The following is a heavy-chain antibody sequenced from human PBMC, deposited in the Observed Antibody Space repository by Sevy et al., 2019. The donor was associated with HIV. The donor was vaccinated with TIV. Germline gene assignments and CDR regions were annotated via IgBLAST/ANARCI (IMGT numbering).Heavy chain of an antibody. J-gene: IGHJ4*02. CDR1: RFTFTGYY. Sequence: VSVKVSCKASRFTFTGYYFHWVRQAPGQGLEWMGQMNPNSGGTKYAEKFQGRVTMTRDTSITTAYMELSSLTSDDTAVYYCTRQSSDILSDPTPFDYWGQGTLVTVSS. CDR3: TRQSSDILSDPTPFDY. V-gene: IGHV1-2*06. CDR2: MNPNSGGT. D-gene: IGHD3-9*01.